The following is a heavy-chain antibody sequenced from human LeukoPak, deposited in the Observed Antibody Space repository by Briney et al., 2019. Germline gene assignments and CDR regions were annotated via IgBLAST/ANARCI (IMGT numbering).Heavy chain of an antibody. CDR3: AREGRVPAAKAYYFDY. J-gene: IGHJ4*02. Sequence: PSETLSLTCAVYGGSFSGCYWSWIRQPPGKGLEWIGEINHSGSTNYNPSLKSRVTISVDTSKNQFSLKLSSVTAADTAVYYCAREGRVPAAKAYYFDYWGQGTLVTVSS. V-gene: IGHV4-34*01. D-gene: IGHD2-2*01. CDR1: GGSFSGCY. CDR2: INHSGST.